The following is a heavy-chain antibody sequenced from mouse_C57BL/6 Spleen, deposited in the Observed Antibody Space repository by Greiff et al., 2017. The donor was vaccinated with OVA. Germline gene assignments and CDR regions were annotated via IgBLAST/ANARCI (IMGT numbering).Heavy chain of an antibody. Sequence: VQLQQSGPELVKPGASVKISCKASGYSFTGYYMNWVKQSPEKSLEWIGEINPSTGGTTYNQKFKAKATLTVDKSSSTAYMQLKSLTSEDSAVYYCARGREDFDYWGQGTTLTVSS. J-gene: IGHJ2*01. CDR3: ARGREDFDY. CDR2: INPSTGGT. V-gene: IGHV1-42*01. CDR1: GYSFTGYY.